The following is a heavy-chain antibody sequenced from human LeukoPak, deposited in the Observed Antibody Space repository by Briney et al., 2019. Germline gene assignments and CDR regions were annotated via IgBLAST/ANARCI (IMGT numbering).Heavy chain of an antibody. CDR2: ISSSGSTI. Sequence: GGSLRLSCAASGFSFSSYEMNWVRQAPGKGLEWVSYISSSGSTIYYADSVKGRFTISRDNAKNSLYLQMNSLRAEDTAVYYCAGVPLSTSYIDSWGQGTLVTVSS. CDR3: AGVPLSTSYIDS. J-gene: IGHJ4*02. V-gene: IGHV3-48*03. CDR1: GFSFSSYE. D-gene: IGHD6-6*01.